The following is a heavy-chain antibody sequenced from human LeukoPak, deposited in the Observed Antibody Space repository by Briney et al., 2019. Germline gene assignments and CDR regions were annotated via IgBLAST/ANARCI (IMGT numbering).Heavy chain of an antibody. V-gene: IGHV3-66*02. Sequence: GGSLRLSCAASGFTVSSNYMSWVRQAPGKGLGWVSVIYSGGSTYYADSVKGRFTISRDNSKNTLYLQMNSLRAEDTAVYYCARDPYCSSTSCYGGYYYGMDVWGQGTTVTVSS. CDR1: GFTVSSNY. CDR2: IYSGGST. D-gene: IGHD2-2*01. CDR3: ARDPYCSSTSCYGGYYYGMDV. J-gene: IGHJ6*02.